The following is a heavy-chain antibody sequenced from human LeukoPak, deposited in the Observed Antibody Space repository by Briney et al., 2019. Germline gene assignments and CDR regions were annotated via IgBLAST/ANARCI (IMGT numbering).Heavy chain of an antibody. CDR2: IYYSGST. V-gene: IGHV4-59*08. CDR1: GVSISSHY. D-gene: IGHD6-19*01. J-gene: IGHJ4*02. CDR3: ARYGYSSGWYADY. Sequence: PSETLSLTCTVSGVSISSHYWSWIRQPPGKGLEYIGYIYYSGSTNYNPSLKSRVTVSVDASKNQFSLTLSSVTAADTAEYYCARYGYSSGWYADYWGRGTLVTVSS.